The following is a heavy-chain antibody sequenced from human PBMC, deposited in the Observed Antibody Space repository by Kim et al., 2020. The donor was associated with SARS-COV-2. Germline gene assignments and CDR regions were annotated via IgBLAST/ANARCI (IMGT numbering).Heavy chain of an antibody. V-gene: IGHV3-11*04. CDR3: ARSRWFGELLSPYYFDY. J-gene: IGHJ4*02. Sequence: VKGRCTHSRDNAKNSLYRQMNSLRAEDTAVYYCARSRWFGELLSPYYFDYWGQGTLVTVSS. D-gene: IGHD3-10*01.